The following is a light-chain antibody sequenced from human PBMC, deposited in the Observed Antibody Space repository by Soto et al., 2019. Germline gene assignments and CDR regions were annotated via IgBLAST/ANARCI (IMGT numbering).Light chain of an antibody. CDR2: GND. J-gene: IGLJ1*01. Sequence: QSVLTQPPSAPGTPGQRVTVSCSGSTSNIGNNPVNWYQQLPGTAPKLLIYGNDQRPSAVPDPFSGSKSGTSASLAISGLQSEDEADYYCAAWDGRLSAYVFGTGTKLTVL. V-gene: IGLV1-44*01. CDR3: AAWDGRLSAYV. CDR1: TSNIGNNP.